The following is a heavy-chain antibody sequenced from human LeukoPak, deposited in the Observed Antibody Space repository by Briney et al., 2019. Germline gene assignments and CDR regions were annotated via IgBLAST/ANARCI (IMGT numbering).Heavy chain of an antibody. V-gene: IGHV3-7*01. D-gene: IGHD5-24*01. J-gene: IGHJ4*02. Sequence: SGGSLRLSCVASGFTFSDYWMSWVRQAPGKGLEWVANIKQDGSEDYYVDSVKGRFTISRDNAKNSLYLQMHSLRAEDTAVYYCATQRHLQYFLDFWGQGTLVTVSS. CDR2: IKQDGSED. CDR1: GFTFSDYW. CDR3: ATQRHLQYFLDF.